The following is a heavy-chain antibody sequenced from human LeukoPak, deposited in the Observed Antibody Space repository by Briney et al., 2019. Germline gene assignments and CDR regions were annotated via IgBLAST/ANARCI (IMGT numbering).Heavy chain of an antibody. CDR2: IKQDGSEK. J-gene: IGHJ4*02. V-gene: IGHV3-7*01. D-gene: IGHD6-13*01. Sequence: GGSLRLSCAASGFIFRSYSMNWVRQAPGKGLEWVANIKQDGSEKYYVDSVKGRFTISRDNAKNSLYLQMNSLRAEDTAVYYCARGPGSSSWYERTFDYWGQGTLVTVSS. CDR3: ARGPGSSSWYERTFDY. CDR1: GFIFRSYS.